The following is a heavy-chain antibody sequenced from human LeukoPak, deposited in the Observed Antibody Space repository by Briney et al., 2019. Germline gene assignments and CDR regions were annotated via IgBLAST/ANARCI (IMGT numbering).Heavy chain of an antibody. D-gene: IGHD7-27*01. CDR3: ARGTGAYFYRMDV. CDR2: MWYDGGNK. V-gene: IGHV3-33*01. J-gene: IGHJ6*02. CDR1: GFTFNNYG. Sequence: PGGSLRLSCAASGFTFNNYGMHWVRQAPGKGLEWVAIMWYDGGNKQYADSVKGRFTISRDNSKSTLYLQMNSLRAEDTAVYYCARGTGAYFYRMDVWGHGTTVTASS.